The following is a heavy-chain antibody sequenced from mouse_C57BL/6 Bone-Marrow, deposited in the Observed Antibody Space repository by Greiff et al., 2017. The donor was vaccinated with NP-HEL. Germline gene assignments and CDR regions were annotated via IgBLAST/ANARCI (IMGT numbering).Heavy chain of an antibody. J-gene: IGHJ1*03. CDR1: GYTFTSYG. D-gene: IGHD1-1*01. Sequence: QVQLQQSGAELARPGASVKLSCKASGYTFTSYGISWVKQRTGQGLEWIGEIYPRSGNTYYNEKFKGKATLTADTSSSTAYMELRSLTSEDSAVYFCAIITDWYFDVWGTGTTVTVSS. V-gene: IGHV1-81*01. CDR2: IYPRSGNT. CDR3: AIITDWYFDV.